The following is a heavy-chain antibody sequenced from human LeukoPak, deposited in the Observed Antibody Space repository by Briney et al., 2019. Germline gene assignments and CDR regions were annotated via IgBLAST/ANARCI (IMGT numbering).Heavy chain of an antibody. CDR3: ARSAYCSSTSCYPYYFDY. J-gene: IGHJ4*02. V-gene: IGHV3-21*01. Sequence: GGSLRLSCAASGFTFSSYGMNWVRQAPGKGLEWVSSISSSSSYIYYADSVKGRFTISRDNAKNSLYLQMNSLRAEDTAVYYCARSAYCSSTSCYPYYFDYWGQGTLVTVSS. CDR2: ISSSSSYI. CDR1: GFTFSSYG. D-gene: IGHD2-2*01.